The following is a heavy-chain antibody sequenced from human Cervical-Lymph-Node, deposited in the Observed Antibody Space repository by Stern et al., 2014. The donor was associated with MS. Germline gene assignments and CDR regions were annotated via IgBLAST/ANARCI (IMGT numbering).Heavy chain of an antibody. J-gene: IGHJ6*02. Sequence: QVTLRESGPVLVKPTENLTLTCTVSGFSLSNTRMRVTWIRQPPGKALEWLAHFFSNDEKSYNTSLRSRLTISKDTSKSQVVLTMTNVDPVDTATYYCARMSAGSRYYYGLDVWGQGTTVIVSS. D-gene: IGHD3-10*01. CDR2: FFSNDEK. CDR3: ARMSAGSRYYYGLDV. CDR1: GFSLSNTRMR. V-gene: IGHV2-26*01.